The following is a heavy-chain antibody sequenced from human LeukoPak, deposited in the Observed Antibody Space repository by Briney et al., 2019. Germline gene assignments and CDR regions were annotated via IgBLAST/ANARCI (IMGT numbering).Heavy chain of an antibody. Sequence: SVKVSCKASGGTFSSYAISWVRQAPGQGLEWMGGIIPIFGTANYAQKFQGRVTITADESTSTAYMELSSLRSEDTAVYYCARGSGPAAIRRAYYYYGMNVWGQGTTVTVSS. J-gene: IGHJ6*02. CDR3: ARGSGPAAIRRAYYYYGMNV. CDR2: IIPIFGTA. V-gene: IGHV1-69*13. D-gene: IGHD2-2*02. CDR1: GGTFSSYA.